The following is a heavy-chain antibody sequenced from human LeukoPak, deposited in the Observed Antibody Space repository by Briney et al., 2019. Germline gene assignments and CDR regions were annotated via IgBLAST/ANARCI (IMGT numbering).Heavy chain of an antibody. CDR2: IYYSGST. CDR3: ARTLSGGTYGSGHYSYFDY. CDR1: GGSISTYY. J-gene: IGHJ4*02. D-gene: IGHD3-10*01. Sequence: SETLSLTCTVSGGSISTYYWSWIRQPPGKGLEWIGYIYYSGSTSYNPSLKSRVTISVDTSKNQFSLRLRSVTAADTAVYYCARTLSGGTYGSGHYSYFDYWGQGTLVTVSS. V-gene: IGHV4-59*08.